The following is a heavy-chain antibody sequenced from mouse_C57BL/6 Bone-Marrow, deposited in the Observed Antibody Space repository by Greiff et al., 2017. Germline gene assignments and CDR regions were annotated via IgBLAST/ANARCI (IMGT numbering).Heavy chain of an antibody. V-gene: IGHV1-64*01. Sequence: QVQLHQPGAELVKPGASVKLSCKASGYTFTSYWMHWVKQRPGQGLEWIGMIHPNSGSTNYNEKFKSKATLTVDKSSSTAYMQLSSLTSEDSAVYYCARGQLRLHVSWFAYWGQGTLVTVSA. J-gene: IGHJ3*01. CDR3: ARGQLRLHVSWFAY. CDR1: GYTFTSYW. CDR2: IHPNSGST. D-gene: IGHD3-2*02.